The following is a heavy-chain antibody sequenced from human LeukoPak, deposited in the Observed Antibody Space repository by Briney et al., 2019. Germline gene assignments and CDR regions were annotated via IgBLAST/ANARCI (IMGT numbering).Heavy chain of an antibody. CDR2: IYYSGST. CDR1: GGSISSSSYY. CDR3: ARQTYCYGSGAPPPDDY. V-gene: IGHV4-39*01. Sequence: SETLSLTCTVSGGSISSSSYYWGWIRQPPGKGLEWIGSIYYSGSTYYNPSLKSRITISVDTSKNQFSLKLSSVTAADTAVYYCARQTYCYGSGAPPPDDYWGQGTLVTVSS. J-gene: IGHJ4*02. D-gene: IGHD3-10*01.